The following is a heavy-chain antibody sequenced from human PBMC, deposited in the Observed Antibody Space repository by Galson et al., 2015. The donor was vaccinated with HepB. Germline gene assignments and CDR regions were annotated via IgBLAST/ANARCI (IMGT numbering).Heavy chain of an antibody. J-gene: IGHJ4*02. Sequence: SLRLSCAASGFTFSDYYMSWIRQAPGKGLEWLSYISHSTLYTNYADSVKGRFTISRDNAKNSLFLQINSLRAEDTAVSYCARVADADYGDHTHFDFWGQGVLVTVSS. D-gene: IGHD4-17*01. CDR2: ISHSTLYT. CDR3: ARVADADYGDHTHFDF. CDR1: GFTFSDYY. V-gene: IGHV3-11*06.